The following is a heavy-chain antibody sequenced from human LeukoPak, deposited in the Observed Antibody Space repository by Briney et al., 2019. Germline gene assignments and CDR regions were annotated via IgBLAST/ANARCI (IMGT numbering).Heavy chain of an antibody. Sequence: GGSLRLSCAASGFTFDDYAMHWVRQAPGKGLEWVSLISWDGGSTYYADSVKGRFTISRDNSKNSLYLQMNSLRAEDTALYYCAKDFGHSSGWVDYWGQGTLVTVSS. J-gene: IGHJ4*02. D-gene: IGHD6-19*01. CDR2: ISWDGGST. CDR1: GFTFDDYA. V-gene: IGHV3-43D*03. CDR3: AKDFGHSSGWVDY.